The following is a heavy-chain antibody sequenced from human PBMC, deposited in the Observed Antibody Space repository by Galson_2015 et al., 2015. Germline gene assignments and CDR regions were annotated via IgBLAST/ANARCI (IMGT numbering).Heavy chain of an antibody. Sequence: SLRLSCAASGFTFGSYRMNWVRQAPGMGLEWISYISHTGDTMYYADSVKGRFTISRDNAKDSLFLQMSSLRDEDTAMYYCARDSGYCTGGSCYRYFALWGRGTLVTVSS. CDR3: ARDSGYCTGGSCYRYFAL. V-gene: IGHV3-48*02. D-gene: IGHD2-15*01. J-gene: IGHJ2*01. CDR1: GFTFGSYR. CDR2: ISHTGDTM.